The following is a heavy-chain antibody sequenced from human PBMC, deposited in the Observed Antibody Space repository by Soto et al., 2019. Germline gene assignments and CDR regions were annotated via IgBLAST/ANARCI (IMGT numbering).Heavy chain of an antibody. J-gene: IGHJ4*02. V-gene: IGHV4-61*01. Sequence: QVQLQESGPGLVKPSETLSLTCTVSGDSVSSGSYYWRWIRQPPGKGLEWIGYIYYSGSTNYNPSLRRLVTLSVDTSKNQFPLKLSSVAAADTAVYYCASDVPGTAVNYWGQGTLVTVSS. CDR1: GDSVSSGSYY. CDR3: ASDVPGTAVNY. CDR2: IYYSGST. D-gene: IGHD3-10*01.